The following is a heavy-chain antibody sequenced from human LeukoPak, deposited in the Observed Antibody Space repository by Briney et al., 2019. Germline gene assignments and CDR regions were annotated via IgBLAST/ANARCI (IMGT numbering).Heavy chain of an antibody. J-gene: IGHJ6*03. CDR1: GYTFTSYA. CDR3: ARGRKVLMVYAHYYYYYMDV. V-gene: IGHV7-4-1*02. CDR2: INTNTGNP. D-gene: IGHD2-8*01. Sequence: ASVKVSCKASGYTFTSYAMNWVRQAPGQGLEWMGWINTNTGNPTYAQGFTGRFVFSLDTSVSTAYLQISSLKAEDTAVYYCARGRKVLMVYAHYYYYYMDVWGKGTTVTVSS.